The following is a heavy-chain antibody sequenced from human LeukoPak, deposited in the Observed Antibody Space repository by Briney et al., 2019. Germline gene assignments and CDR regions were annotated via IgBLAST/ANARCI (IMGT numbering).Heavy chain of an antibody. J-gene: IGHJ4*02. CDR1: GGSISSSSYY. CDR3: ARRRGYCSSTSCSYYFDY. Sequence: KPSETLSLTCTVSGGSISSSSYYWGWIRQPPGKGLEWIGSIYYSGSTYYNPSLKSRVTISVDTSSNQFSLKLSSVTAADTAVYYCARRRGYCSSTSCSYYFDYWGQGTLVTVSS. CDR2: IYYSGST. V-gene: IGHV4-39*01. D-gene: IGHD2-2*01.